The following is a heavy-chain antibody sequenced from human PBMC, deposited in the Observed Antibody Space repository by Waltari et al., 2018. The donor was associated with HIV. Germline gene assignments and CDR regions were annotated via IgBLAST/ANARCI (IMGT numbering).Heavy chain of an antibody. CDR2: IHPRDSDT. CDR3: ARLLEYYFGMDV. D-gene: IGHD3-3*01. Sequence: EVQLVQSGAEVKKPGESLKISCKGSGYSFTNHWIGWLRQRPGKGLEWMGFIHPRDSDTKYSPSFQGQVTISADKSISTVYLQWGSLKASDTAMYYCARLLEYYFGMDVWGQGTTVTVSS. CDR1: GYSFTNHW. J-gene: IGHJ6*02. V-gene: IGHV5-51*03.